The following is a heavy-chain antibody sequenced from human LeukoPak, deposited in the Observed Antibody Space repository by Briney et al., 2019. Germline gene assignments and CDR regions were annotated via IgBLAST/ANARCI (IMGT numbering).Heavy chain of an antibody. V-gene: IGHV4-34*01. CDR2: INHSGST. J-gene: IGHJ3*02. CDR3: ARVRDGYNFAAFDI. Sequence: PSETLSLTCAVYGGSFSGYYWSWIRQPPGKGLEWIGEINHSGSTNYNPSLKSRVTISVDRSKNQFSLKLSSVTAADTAVYYCARVRDGYNFAAFDIWGQGTMVTVSS. D-gene: IGHD5-24*01. CDR1: GGSFSGYY.